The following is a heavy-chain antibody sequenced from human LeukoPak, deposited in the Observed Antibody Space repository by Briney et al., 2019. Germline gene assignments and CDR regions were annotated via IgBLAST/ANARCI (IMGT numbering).Heavy chain of an antibody. Sequence: GGPLRLSCAVSGFSVSGYWVTGVREAPGKAVEWVANIKQDGSEKHYVDSVKGRFTISRDNAENSLFLQMNSLRVEDTAVYYCAREWQGGIAAAGTRIEGDYWGQGTLVAVSS. V-gene: IGHV3-7*01. J-gene: IGHJ4*02. D-gene: IGHD6-13*01. CDR1: GFSVSGYW. CDR2: IKQDGSEK. CDR3: AREWQGGIAAAGTRIEGDY.